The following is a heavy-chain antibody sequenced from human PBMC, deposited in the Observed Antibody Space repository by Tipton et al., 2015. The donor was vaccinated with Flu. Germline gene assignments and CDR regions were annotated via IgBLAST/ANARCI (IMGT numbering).Heavy chain of an antibody. V-gene: IGHV1-18*01. CDR2: ISVDSGYT. Sequence: QLVQSGPEVKKPGASVIVSCTASGYTFSNYGFSWVRQAPGQGLEWMGWISVDSGYTNFAQHLQGRLTMTTDTSTRTAYMELRSLRSDDTAVYYCARGSGYAGDYWGQGTLVTVSS. D-gene: IGHD5-12*01. J-gene: IGHJ4*02. CDR3: ARGSGYAGDY. CDR1: GYTFSNYG.